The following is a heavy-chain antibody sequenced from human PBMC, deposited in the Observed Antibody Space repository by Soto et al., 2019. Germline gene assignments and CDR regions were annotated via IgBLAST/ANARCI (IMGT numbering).Heavy chain of an antibody. Sequence: QVQLVQSGAEVKKPGSSVKVSCKASGGTFSSYAITWVRQAPGQGLEWMGGIIPIFGTANYAQKFQARVTITAAESTSTAYMELSSLSSEDTAVYCCARARGPGSGSYPYWFDPWGQGTLVTVSS. CDR3: ARARGPGSGSYPYWFDP. D-gene: IGHD3-22*01. CDR2: IIPIFGTA. V-gene: IGHV1-69*12. J-gene: IGHJ5*02. CDR1: GGTFSSYA.